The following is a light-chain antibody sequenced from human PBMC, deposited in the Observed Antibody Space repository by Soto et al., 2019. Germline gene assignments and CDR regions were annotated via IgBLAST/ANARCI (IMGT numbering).Light chain of an antibody. CDR3: SSYTSFSTYV. CDR2: EVS. Sequence: QSALAQPASVSGSPGPSMTISCTGTSSDVGGYNYVSWYQHHPGKAPKLMIYEVSYRPSGVSNRFSGSKSDNTASLTISGLQAEDEADYYCSSYTSFSTYVFGTGTKVTVL. CDR1: SSDVGGYNY. V-gene: IGLV2-14*01. J-gene: IGLJ1*01.